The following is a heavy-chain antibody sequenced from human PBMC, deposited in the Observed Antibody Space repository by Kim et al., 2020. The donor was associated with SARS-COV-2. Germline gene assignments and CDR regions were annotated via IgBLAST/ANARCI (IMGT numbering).Heavy chain of an antibody. V-gene: IGHV4-39*01. CDR2: IYYSGST. CDR3: ARRRGSSAFDI. J-gene: IGHJ3*02. Sequence: SETLSLTCTVSGGSISSSSYYWGWIRQPPGKGLEWIGSIYYSGSTYYNPSLKSRVTISVDTSKNQFSLKLSSVTAADPAVYYCARRRGSSAFDIWGQGTMVTVSS. D-gene: IGHD3-10*01. CDR1: GGSISSSSYY.